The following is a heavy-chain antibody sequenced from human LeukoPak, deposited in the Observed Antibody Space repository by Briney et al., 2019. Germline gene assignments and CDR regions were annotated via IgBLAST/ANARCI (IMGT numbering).Heavy chain of an antibody. V-gene: IGHV4-39*01. CDR1: GGSVSSATDH. CDR3: ARVPAMLRVATPVL. CDR2: IYYSGTT. Sequence: SETLSLTCTVSGGSVSSATDHWGWIRQPPGRGLEWIGTIYYSGTTFYNPSLKSRVTISVDTSRNQFSLKLNSVTAADTALYYCARVPAMLRVATPVLWGRGTLVTVSS. J-gene: IGHJ2*01. D-gene: IGHD3-10*01.